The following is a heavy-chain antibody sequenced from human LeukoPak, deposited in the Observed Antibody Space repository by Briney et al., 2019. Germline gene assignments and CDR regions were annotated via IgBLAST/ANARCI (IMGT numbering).Heavy chain of an antibody. CDR3: GVARGDYGRSFDY. CDR1: GGSFSCYY. J-gene: IGHJ4*02. D-gene: IGHD4-17*01. V-gene: IGHV4-34*01. CDR2: INHSGST. Sequence: SETLSLTCAVYGGSFSCYYWSWIRQPPGKGLEWIGEINHSGSTNYNPSLKSRVTISVDTSKKQFFLKLSFVTAADTAVYYCGVARGDYGRSFDYWGQGNLVTVSS.